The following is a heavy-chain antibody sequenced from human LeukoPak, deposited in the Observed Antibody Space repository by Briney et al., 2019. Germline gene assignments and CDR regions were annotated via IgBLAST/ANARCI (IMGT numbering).Heavy chain of an antibody. J-gene: IGHJ4*02. V-gene: IGHV4-4*07. CDR3: AGGGDYVWGSYRDY. CDR2: IYTSGST. CDR1: GGSISSYY. Sequence: PSETLSLTCTVSGGSISSYYWSWIRQPAGKGLEWIGRIYTSGSTNYNPSLKSRVTMSVDTSKNQFSLKLSSMTAADTAVHYSAGGGDYVWGSYRDYWGQGTLVTVSS. D-gene: IGHD3-16*02.